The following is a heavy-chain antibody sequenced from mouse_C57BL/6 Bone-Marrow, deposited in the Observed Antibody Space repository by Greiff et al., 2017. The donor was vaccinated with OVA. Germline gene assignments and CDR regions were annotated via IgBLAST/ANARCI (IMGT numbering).Heavy chain of an antibody. V-gene: IGHV5-9*01. CDR1: GFTFSSYT. D-gene: IGHD2-5*01. J-gene: IGHJ3*01. Sequence: EVKLMESGGGLVKPGGSLKLSCAASGFTFSSYTMSWVRQTPEKRLEWVATISGGVGNTYYPDSVKGRFTISRDNAKNTLYLQMSSLRSEDTALYYCARHAYYSNYVFAYWGQGTLVTVSA. CDR2: ISGGVGNT. CDR3: ARHAYYSNYVFAY.